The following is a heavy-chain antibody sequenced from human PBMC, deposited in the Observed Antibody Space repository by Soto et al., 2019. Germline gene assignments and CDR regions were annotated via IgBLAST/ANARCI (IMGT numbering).Heavy chain of an antibody. V-gene: IGHV4-4*02. CDR3: ARGGPGWSFDY. D-gene: IGHD6-19*01. Sequence: QVQLQESGPGLVKPSGTLSLTCAVSGGSISSSNWWSWVRQPPGKGLEWIGEIYHSGSTNYNPSLASRVTRSVDKSKDQFSLKLSSVTAADTAVYYCARGGPGWSFDYWGQGTLVTVSS. CDR1: GGSISSSNW. CDR2: IYHSGST. J-gene: IGHJ4*02.